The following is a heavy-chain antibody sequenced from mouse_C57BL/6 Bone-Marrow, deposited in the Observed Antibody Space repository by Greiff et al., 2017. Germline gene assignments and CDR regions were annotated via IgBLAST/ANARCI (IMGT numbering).Heavy chain of an antibody. CDR2: IHPNSGST. Sequence: VQLQQPGAELVKPGASVKLSCKASGYTFTSYWMHWVKQRPGQGLEWIGMIHPNSGSTNYNEKFKSKATLTVDKSSSTAYMQLSSLTSEDSAVYYGARRRGYWYFDVWGTGTTVTVSS. V-gene: IGHV1-64*01. CDR3: ARRRGYWYFDV. CDR1: GYTFTSYW. J-gene: IGHJ1*03.